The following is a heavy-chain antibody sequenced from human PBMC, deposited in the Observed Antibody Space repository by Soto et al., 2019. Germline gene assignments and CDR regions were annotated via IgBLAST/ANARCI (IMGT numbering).Heavy chain of an antibody. Sequence: QVQLVESGGGVVQPGRSLRLSCAASGFTFSSYGMHWVRQAPGKGLEWVAVISYDGSNKYYADSVKGRFTISRDNSKKTLYMKMKILSAEDTAVYYCAKDQIAARQVGLTYYWGQGTLVTVSS. J-gene: IGHJ4*02. CDR2: ISYDGSNK. CDR1: GFTFSSYG. V-gene: IGHV3-30*18. CDR3: AKDQIAARQVGLTYY. D-gene: IGHD6-6*01.